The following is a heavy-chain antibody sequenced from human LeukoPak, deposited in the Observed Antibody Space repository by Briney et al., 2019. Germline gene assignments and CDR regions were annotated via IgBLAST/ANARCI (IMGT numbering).Heavy chain of an antibody. CDR3: ARGHSSSPNWFDP. D-gene: IGHD6-13*01. Sequence: QPGGSLRLSCAASGFTFSSYWMSWVRQAPGKGLEWVANIKQDGSEKYYVDSVKGRFTISRDNAKNSLYLQMNSLRAEDTAVYYCARGHSSSPNWFDPWGQGTLVTVSS. J-gene: IGHJ5*02. V-gene: IGHV3-7*04. CDR1: GFTFSSYW. CDR2: IKQDGSEK.